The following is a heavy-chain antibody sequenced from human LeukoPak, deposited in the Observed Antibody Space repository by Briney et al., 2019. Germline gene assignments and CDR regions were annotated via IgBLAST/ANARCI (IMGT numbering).Heavy chain of an antibody. J-gene: IGHJ5*02. CDR3: ARALRVNWFDP. CDR1: GGTFSSYA. CDR2: IIPIFGTA. V-gene: IGHV1-69*05. D-gene: IGHD3-3*01. Sequence: SVKVSCKASGGTFSSYAISWVRQAPGQGLEWMGRIIPIFGTANYAQKFQGRVTMTRDTSISTAYMELSRLRSDDTAVYYCARALRVNWFDPWGQGTLVTVSS.